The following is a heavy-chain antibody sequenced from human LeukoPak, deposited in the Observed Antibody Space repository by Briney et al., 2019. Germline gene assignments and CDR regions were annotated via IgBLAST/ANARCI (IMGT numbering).Heavy chain of an antibody. CDR3: ARAIYHTFDY. J-gene: IGHJ4*02. V-gene: IGHV1-18*01. Sequence: GASVKVSCKASGYSFTTYGISWVRQAPGQGLEWMGWISANNNNTDNVQKLQGRVTVTTDTSTSTAYMELRSLRSDDTAVYYCARAIYHTFDYWGQGTLVTVSS. CDR2: ISANNNNT. D-gene: IGHD2-2*01. CDR1: GYSFTTYG.